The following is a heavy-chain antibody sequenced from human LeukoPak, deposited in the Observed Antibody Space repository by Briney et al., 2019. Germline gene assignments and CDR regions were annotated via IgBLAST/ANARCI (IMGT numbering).Heavy chain of an antibody. CDR2: IWYDGSNK. CDR3: ARVPYATVADAFDI. D-gene: IGHD2-8*01. J-gene: IGHJ3*02. CDR1: GFTFSNYG. Sequence: ERSLRLSCAASGFTFSNYGMHWVRQAPGKGLEWVAIIWYDGSNKYYADSVKGRFTISRDNSKNTLYLQMNSLRAEDTAVYYCARVPYATVADAFDIWGQGTLVTVSS. V-gene: IGHV3-33*01.